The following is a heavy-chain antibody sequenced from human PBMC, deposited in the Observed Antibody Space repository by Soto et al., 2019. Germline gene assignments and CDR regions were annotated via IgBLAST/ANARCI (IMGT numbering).Heavy chain of an antibody. V-gene: IGHV1-8*01. Sequence: ASVKGSCKASGYIFTNNDVSWVRQATGQGLEWMGWMNPGSGDTGYAQKFQGRVTMTRNISIATAYMELSSLRADDTAIYYCARMESFGSLNWFDPWGQGTLVTVSS. CDR3: ARMESFGSLNWFDP. J-gene: IGHJ5*02. CDR2: MNPGSGDT. CDR1: GYIFTNND. D-gene: IGHD5-18*01.